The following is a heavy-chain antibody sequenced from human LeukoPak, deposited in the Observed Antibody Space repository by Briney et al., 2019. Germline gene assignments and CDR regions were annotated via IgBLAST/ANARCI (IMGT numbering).Heavy chain of an antibody. Sequence: SETLSLTCTVSGDSISSSDNYWSWIRQPAGKGLEWIGRISPSGSTIYNPSLKSRVTLPVDTSKNQFSLKLTSVTAADTAIYYCARGSVRLDYWGQGTLVTVSS. CDR2: ISPSGST. D-gene: IGHD4-17*01. CDR3: ARGSVRLDY. CDR1: GDSISSSDNY. J-gene: IGHJ4*02. V-gene: IGHV4-61*02.